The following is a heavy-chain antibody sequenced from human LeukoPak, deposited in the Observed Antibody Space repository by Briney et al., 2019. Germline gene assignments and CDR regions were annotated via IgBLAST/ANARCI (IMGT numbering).Heavy chain of an antibody. CDR3: ARDAYYYGMDV. CDR1: GYSFTSGHY. CDR2: IYHTGSA. V-gene: IGHV4-38-2*02. J-gene: IGHJ6*02. Sequence: PSETLSLTCSVSGYSFTSGHYWGWIRQPPGTGLEWIANIYHTGSAHYNPSLKSRVTISVDTSKNQFSLKLSSVTAADTAVYYCARDAYYYGMDVWGQGTTVTVSS.